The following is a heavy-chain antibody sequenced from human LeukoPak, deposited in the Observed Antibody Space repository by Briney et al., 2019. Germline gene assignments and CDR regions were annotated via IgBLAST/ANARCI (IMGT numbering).Heavy chain of an antibody. V-gene: IGHV4-30-4*01. D-gene: IGHD1-14*01. CDR2: IYYNGIT. CDR3: ARDGMETFDY. J-gene: IGHJ4*02. Sequence: PSETLSLTCSVSGGSISRSDHYWSWIRQPPGKGLEWIGNIYYNGITYYNPSLKSRVTMSVDTSQNQFSLKLSSVTATDTAVYYCARDGMETFDYWGQGTLVTVSS. CDR1: GGSISRSDHY.